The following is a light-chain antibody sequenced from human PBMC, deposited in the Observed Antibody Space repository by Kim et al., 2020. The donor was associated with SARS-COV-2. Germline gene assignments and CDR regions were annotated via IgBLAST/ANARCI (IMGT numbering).Light chain of an antibody. CDR2: GKN. V-gene: IGLV3-19*01. CDR1: SLRSYY. J-gene: IGLJ2*01. CDR3: KSRDSSGTL. Sequence: SSELTQDPAVSVALGQTVRITCQGDSLRSYYATWYQQKPGQAPVLVIYGKNNRPSGIPDRFSGSNSGNTASLTITGAQAEDEADYYCKSRDSSGTLFGGGTQLTVL.